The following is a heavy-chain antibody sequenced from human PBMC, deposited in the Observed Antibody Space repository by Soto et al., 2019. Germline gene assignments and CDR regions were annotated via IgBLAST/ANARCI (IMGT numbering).Heavy chain of an antibody. Sequence: QVQLVESGGGVVQPGRSLRLSCAASGFTFSHYAMHWVRQDPGKGLEWVALMSYDGSNEYYEYSGKGRFNICRDKSKNTLYLKMNRLRAEDTVVYYCAKDGRPTFDYWCQGTLVTVSS. J-gene: IGHJ4*02. CDR1: GFTFSHYA. CDR3: AKDGRPTFDY. CDR2: MSYDGSNE. V-gene: IGHV3-30*18.